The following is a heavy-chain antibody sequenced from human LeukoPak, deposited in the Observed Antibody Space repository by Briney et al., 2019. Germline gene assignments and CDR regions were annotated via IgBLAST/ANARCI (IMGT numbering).Heavy chain of an antibody. J-gene: IGHJ4*02. CDR1: GGSISTYY. CDR3: ARAPSGWHCFDF. Sequence: SETLSLTCTVSGGSISTYYWNWLRQPPGKGLEWIGYVYYTGSTNYNPSLQSRVTISVDTSKNQFSLKLNSVTAADTAVYYCARAPSGWHCFDFWGQGTLVTVSS. CDR2: VYYTGST. D-gene: IGHD6-19*01. V-gene: IGHV4-59*01.